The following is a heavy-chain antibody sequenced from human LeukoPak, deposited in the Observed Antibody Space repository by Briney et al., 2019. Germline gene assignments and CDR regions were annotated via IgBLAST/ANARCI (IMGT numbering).Heavy chain of an antibody. V-gene: IGHV3-21*01. J-gene: IGHJ2*01. CDR1: GFTFSSYS. D-gene: IGHD1-26*01. Sequence: PGGSLRLSCAASGFTFSSYSMNWVRQAPRKGLEWVSSISSSSSYIYYADSVKGRFTISRDNAKNSLYLQMNSLRAEDTAVYYCARDDAVGATTYWYFDLWGRGTLVTVSS. CDR2: ISSSSSYI. CDR3: ARDDAVGATTYWYFDL.